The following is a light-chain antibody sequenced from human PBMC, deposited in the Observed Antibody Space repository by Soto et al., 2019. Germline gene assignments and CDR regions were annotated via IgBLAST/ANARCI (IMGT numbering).Light chain of an antibody. CDR2: GAS. CDR3: QQYSNWPPLT. V-gene: IGKV3-15*01. Sequence: EIVMTQSPATLSVSPGERATLSCRASQSISSNLAWYQQKPGQPPRLLIYGASTRATGIPARFSGSGSGTEFTLNISSLQSEDFAVYYCQQYSNWPPLTFGGGTQVDIK. J-gene: IGKJ4*01. CDR1: QSISSN.